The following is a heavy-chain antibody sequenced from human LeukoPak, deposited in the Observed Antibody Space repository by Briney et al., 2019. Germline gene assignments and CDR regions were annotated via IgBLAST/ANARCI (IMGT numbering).Heavy chain of an antibody. CDR3: ARDLHYWVAMDV. D-gene: IGHD2-8*02. V-gene: IGHV3-23*01. CDR1: GFTFSSYA. CDR2: ISGTGDST. Sequence: GGSLRLSCVASGFTFSSYAMNWVRQAPGKGLEWVSVISGTGDSTYFADSVKGRFAISRDNFKNTLYLQMNSLRAEDTALYYCARDLHYWVAMDVWGQGTTVTVS. J-gene: IGHJ6*02.